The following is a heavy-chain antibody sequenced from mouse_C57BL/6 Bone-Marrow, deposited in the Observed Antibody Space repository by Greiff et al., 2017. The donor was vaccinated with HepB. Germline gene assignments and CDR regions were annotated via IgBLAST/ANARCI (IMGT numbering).Heavy chain of an antibody. J-gene: IGHJ4*01. CDR2: ISSGGDYI. Sequence: EVKLQESGEGLVKPGGSLKLSCAASGFTFSSYAMSWVRQTPEKRLEWVAYISSGGDYIYYADTVKGRFTISRDNARNTLYLQMSSLKSEDTAMYYCTRDYGSSPYYAMDYWGQGTSVTVSS. V-gene: IGHV5-9-1*02. D-gene: IGHD1-1*01. CDR1: GFTFSSYA. CDR3: TRDYGSSPYYAMDY.